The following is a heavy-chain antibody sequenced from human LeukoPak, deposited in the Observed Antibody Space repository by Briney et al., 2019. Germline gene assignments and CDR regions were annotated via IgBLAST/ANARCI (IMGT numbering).Heavy chain of an antibody. CDR1: GFTFSNYA. CDR3: ARGRGYCSGTSCFVPDY. D-gene: IGHD2-2*01. V-gene: IGHV3-30-3*01. J-gene: IGHJ4*02. CDR2: ISYDGSNK. Sequence: GGSLRLSCAASGFTFSNYAMQWVRQAPGKGLEWVAVISYDGSNKYYADSVKGRFTISRDNSKNTLYLQLISLRAEDTAMYYCARGRGYCSGTSCFVPDYWGQGTLVTVSS.